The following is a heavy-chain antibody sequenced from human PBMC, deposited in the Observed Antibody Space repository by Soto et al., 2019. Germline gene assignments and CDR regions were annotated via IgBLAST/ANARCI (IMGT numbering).Heavy chain of an antibody. J-gene: IGHJ1*01. CDR3: ARDLDGLHDDTSGPFPRPG. Sequence: PSETLSLTCTVSGDSISSDDYYWSWIRQAPGRGLEWIGYVHSSGSIYYNPSLKSRATMSIDTARNQFSLKVSSVTVADTAVYYCARDLDGLHDDTSGPFPRPGWGQGTLVTVSS. V-gene: IGHV4-30-4*01. CDR2: VHSSGSI. D-gene: IGHD3-22*01. CDR1: GDSISSDDYY.